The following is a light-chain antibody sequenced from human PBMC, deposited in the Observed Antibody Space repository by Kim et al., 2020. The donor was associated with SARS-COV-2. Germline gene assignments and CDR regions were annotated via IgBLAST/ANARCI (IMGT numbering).Light chain of an antibody. J-gene: IGKJ2*01. CDR2: DAS. CDR1: QSVSSY. V-gene: IGKV3-11*01. CDR3: QQRSNWPPNMYT. Sequence: PGERATLSCRASQSVSSYLAWYQQKPGQAPRLLIYDASNRATGIPARFSGSGSGTDFTLTISSLEPEDFAVYYCQQRSNWPPNMYTFGQGTKLEI.